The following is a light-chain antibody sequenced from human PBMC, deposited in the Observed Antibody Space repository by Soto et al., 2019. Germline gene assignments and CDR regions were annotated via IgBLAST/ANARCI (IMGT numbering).Light chain of an antibody. CDR1: QSVSSY. V-gene: IGKV3-11*01. J-gene: IGKJ2*01. CDR3: QQRRNWPRT. Sequence: EIVLTQSPATLSLSPGERATLSCRASQSVSSYLAWYQQKPGQAPRLLIYDASNRATGIPARFSGSGSGTDFTLTISSLEPEDFAVYYCQQRRNWPRTFGQGTKPEIK. CDR2: DAS.